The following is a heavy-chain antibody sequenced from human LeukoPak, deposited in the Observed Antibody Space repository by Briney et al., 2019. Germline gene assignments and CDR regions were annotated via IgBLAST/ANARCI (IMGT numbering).Heavy chain of an antibody. CDR1: GFTFSSYA. CDR2: ISGSGGST. D-gene: IGHD6-19*01. CDR3: AKEGSSGWYGLSYFDY. V-gene: IGHV3-23*01. J-gene: IGHJ4*02. Sequence: GGSLRLSCAASGFTFSSYAMSWVRQAPGKGLEWVSAISGSGGSTYYADSVKGRFTISRDNSKNTLYLQMNGLRAEDTAVYYCAKEGSSGWYGLSYFDYWGQGTLVTVSS.